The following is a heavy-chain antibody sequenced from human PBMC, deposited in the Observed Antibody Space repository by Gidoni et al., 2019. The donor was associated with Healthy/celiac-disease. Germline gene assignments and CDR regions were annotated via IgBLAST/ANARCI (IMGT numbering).Heavy chain of an antibody. CDR3: ARGGRYSYGYPVDY. CDR1: GGSFSGYY. D-gene: IGHD5-18*01. V-gene: IGHV4-34*01. CDR2: INHSGST. J-gene: IGHJ4*02. Sequence: VQLQQWVAGLLKPSETLSLICAAYGGSFSGYYWSGLRQPPGKGLEWIGGINHSGSTNYNPSLKSRVTISVDTSKNQFSLKLSSVTATDTAVYYCARGGRYSYGYPVDYWGQGTRVTFS.